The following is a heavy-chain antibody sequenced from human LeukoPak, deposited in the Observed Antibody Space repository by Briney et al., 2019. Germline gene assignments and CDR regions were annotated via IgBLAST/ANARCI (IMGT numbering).Heavy chain of an antibody. D-gene: IGHD3-10*01. CDR2: IYYSGST. J-gene: IGHJ4*02. CDR3: ARPYGSGSYFGY. Sequence: PSETLSLTCTVSGGSISSSSYYWGWIRQPPGKGLEWIGSIYYSGSTYYNPSLKSRVTISVDTSKNQFSLKLSSVTAADTAVYYCARPYGSGSYFGYWGQGTLVTVSS. V-gene: IGHV4-39*01. CDR1: GGSISSSSYY.